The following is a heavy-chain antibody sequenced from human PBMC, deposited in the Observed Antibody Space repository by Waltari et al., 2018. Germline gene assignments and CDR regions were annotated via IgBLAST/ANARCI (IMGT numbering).Heavy chain of an antibody. CDR2: INHSGST. Sequence: QVQLQQWGAGLLKPSETLSLTCAVYGGSFSGYYWSWIRQPPGKGLEWIGEINHSGSTNYNPSLKSRVTISVDTSKNQFSLKLSSVTAADTAVYYCAREPLLWVIGFDYWGQGTLVTVSS. D-gene: IGHD3-22*01. V-gene: IGHV4-34*01. CDR3: AREPLLWVIGFDY. CDR1: GGSFSGYY. J-gene: IGHJ4*02.